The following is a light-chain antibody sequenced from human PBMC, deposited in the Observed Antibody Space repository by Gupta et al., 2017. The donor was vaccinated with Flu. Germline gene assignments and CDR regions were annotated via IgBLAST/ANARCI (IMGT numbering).Light chain of an antibody. CDR3: QQYYSTPFT. Sequence: IVMTQSPDSLAVSLGARATINCKSSQSVLYSSNNKNYLAWYQQKPGQPPKLLIYWASTRESGVPDRFSGGGSGTDFTLTISSLQAEDVAVYYCQQYYSTPFTFGPGTKVEIQ. CDR2: WAS. CDR1: QSVLYSSNNKNY. J-gene: IGKJ3*01. V-gene: IGKV4-1*01.